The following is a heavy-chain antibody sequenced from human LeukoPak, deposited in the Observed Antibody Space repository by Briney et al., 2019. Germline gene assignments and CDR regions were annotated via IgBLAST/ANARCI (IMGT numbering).Heavy chain of an antibody. J-gene: IGHJ4*02. CDR3: TGNYSGSGSSADFDS. V-gene: IGHV3-73*01. D-gene: IGHD3-10*01. CDR1: VFTFRGSA. Sequence: GGSLRLSCAASVFTFRGSALHWARQASGQGLECGGRIRSTANGYATAYAASVKGRFTISRDDSKNTAYLQMDSLKTKDTAVYYCTGNYSGSGSSADFDSWGQGTLVTVSS. CDR2: IRSTANGYAT.